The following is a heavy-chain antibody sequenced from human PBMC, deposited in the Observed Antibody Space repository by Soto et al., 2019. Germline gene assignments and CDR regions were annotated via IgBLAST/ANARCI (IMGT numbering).Heavy chain of an antibody. CDR1: GGTFSSYT. CDR2: IIPIFCVT. V-gene: IGHV1-69*04. J-gene: IGHJ4*02. Sequence: QVQVVQSGAEVKKPGSSVKVSCKASGGTFSSYTITWVRQAPGQGLEWLGRIIPIFCVTNYAQKFQDRLTMSADRPTTTAYIELSSLTSADTAVYYCVRDWESTTQTWGFGDSWGQGTLVTVSS. CDR3: VRDWESTTQTWGFGDS. D-gene: IGHD3-10*01.